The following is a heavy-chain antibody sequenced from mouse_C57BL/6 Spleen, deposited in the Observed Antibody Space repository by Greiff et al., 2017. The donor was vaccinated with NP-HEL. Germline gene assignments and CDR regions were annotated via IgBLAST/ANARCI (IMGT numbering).Heavy chain of an antibody. CDR1: GYTFTDYY. J-gene: IGHJ1*03. CDR3: ARTVVATRGYFDV. D-gene: IGHD1-1*01. CDR2: IYPGSGNT. V-gene: IGHV1-76*01. Sequence: VQLQQSGAELVRPGASVKLSCKASGYTFTDYYINWVKQRPGQGLEWIARIYPGSGNTYYNEKFKGKATLTAEKSSSTAYMQLSSLTSEDSAVYFCARTVVATRGYFDVWGTGTTVTVSS.